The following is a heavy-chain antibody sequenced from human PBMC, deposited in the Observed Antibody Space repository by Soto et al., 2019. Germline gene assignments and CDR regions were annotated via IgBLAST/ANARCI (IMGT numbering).Heavy chain of an antibody. CDR1: GGSISSSNW. CDR3: ASWSGYDPRLDY. Sequence: SETLSLTCAVSGGSISSSNWWSWVRQPPGKGLEWIGEIYHSGSTNYNPSLKSRVTISVDKSKNQFSLKPSSVTAADTAVYYCASWSGYDPRLDYWGQGTLVTVSS. J-gene: IGHJ4*02. CDR2: IYHSGST. V-gene: IGHV4-4*02. D-gene: IGHD5-12*01.